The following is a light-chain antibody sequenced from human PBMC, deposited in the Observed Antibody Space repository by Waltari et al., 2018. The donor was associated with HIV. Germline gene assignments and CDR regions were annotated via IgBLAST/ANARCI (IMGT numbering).Light chain of an antibody. CDR2: AAF. CDR3: QQAHSTPFT. Sequence: DIQMTQSPSSVFASVGDRVTITCRSSHDIRSWLAWYQQKPGEAPKLLIYAAFNLQSGVPSRFAGSGSGTEFALTVSSLQTEDSASYHCQQAHSTPFTFGPGTKVEVK. V-gene: IGKV1-12*01. CDR1: HDIRSW. J-gene: IGKJ3*01.